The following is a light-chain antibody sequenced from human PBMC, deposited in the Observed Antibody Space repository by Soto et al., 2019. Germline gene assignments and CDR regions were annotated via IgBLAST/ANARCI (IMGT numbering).Light chain of an antibody. CDR2: DAS. J-gene: IGKJ4*01. Sequence: DIQMTQSPSSLSASVGDRVTITCQASQDISNYLNWYQQKPGKAPKLLIYDASNLETGVPSRFSGSGSGTDFTFTISSLQPEGIATYYCQQYDSELTFGGGTKVDIK. CDR3: QQYDSELT. CDR1: QDISNY. V-gene: IGKV1-33*01.